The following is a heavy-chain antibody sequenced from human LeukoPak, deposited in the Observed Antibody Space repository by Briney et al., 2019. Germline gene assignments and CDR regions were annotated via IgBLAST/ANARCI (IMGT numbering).Heavy chain of an antibody. V-gene: IGHV3-74*01. CDR1: GFTFSNYW. CDR3: ARGGGWLQLRDAFDI. Sequence: LSGGSLRLSCAASGFTFSNYWMHWVRQVPGKGLVWVAHINGDGSIARYADSVKGRFTISRDNPKNMLYLQINSLRAEDTAVYYCARGGGWLQLRDAFDIWGQGTMVTVSS. J-gene: IGHJ3*02. CDR2: INGDGSIA. D-gene: IGHD5-24*01.